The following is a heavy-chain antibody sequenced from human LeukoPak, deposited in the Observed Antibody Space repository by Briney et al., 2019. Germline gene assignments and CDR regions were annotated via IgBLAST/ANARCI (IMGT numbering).Heavy chain of an antibody. CDR2: ISDSGGST. CDR3: AKKYSSGRSYFDY. Sequence: GGSLRLSCAASGFTFSSYAMSWVRQAPGKGLEWVSSISDSGGSTYYADSVKGRFTISRDNSKNTLYLQMNSLRAEDTAVYYCAKKYSSGRSYFDYWGQGTLVTVSS. D-gene: IGHD6-19*01. J-gene: IGHJ4*02. V-gene: IGHV3-23*01. CDR1: GFTFSSYA.